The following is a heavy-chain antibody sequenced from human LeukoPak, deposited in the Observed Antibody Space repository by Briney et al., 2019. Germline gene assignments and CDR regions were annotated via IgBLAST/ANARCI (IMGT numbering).Heavy chain of an antibody. CDR3: AKDNYGGVYAS. Sequence: PGESLRLSCAASGFIFRNFGMSWIRQAPGKGLEWVSHISDVVAHTWYADSVKGRFIISRDNSNNTVFLQMNSLRPEDTALYYCAKDNYGGVYASWGQGTLVTVSS. V-gene: IGHV3-23*01. CDR2: ISDVVAHT. J-gene: IGHJ5*02. D-gene: IGHD3-16*01. CDR1: GFIFRNFG.